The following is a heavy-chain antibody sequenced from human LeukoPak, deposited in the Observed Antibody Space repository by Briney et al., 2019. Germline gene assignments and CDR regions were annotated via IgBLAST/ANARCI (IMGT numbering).Heavy chain of an antibody. CDR3: ARASSGVMVYAMGGYDY. Sequence: ASVKVSCKASGYTFTSYYMHWVRQAPGQGLEWMGIINPSGGSTSYAQKFQGRVTMTRDTSISTAYMELSRLRSDDTAVYYCARASSGVMVYAMGGYDYWGQGTLVTVSS. J-gene: IGHJ4*02. D-gene: IGHD2-8*01. V-gene: IGHV1-46*01. CDR1: GYTFTSYY. CDR2: INPSGGST.